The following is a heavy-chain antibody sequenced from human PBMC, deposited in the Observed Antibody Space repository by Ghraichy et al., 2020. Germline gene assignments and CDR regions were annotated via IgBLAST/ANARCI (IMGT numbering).Heavy chain of an antibody. Sequence: ESLNITCAVSGGSISSSNWWSWVRQPPGKGLEWIGEIYHSGSTNYNPSLKSRVTISVDKSKNQFSLKLSSVTAADTAVYYCARDSSWYGVRAFDIWGQGTMVTVSS. V-gene: IGHV4-4*02. CDR2: IYHSGST. CDR1: GGSISSSNW. CDR3: ARDSSWYGVRAFDI. J-gene: IGHJ3*02. D-gene: IGHD6-13*01.